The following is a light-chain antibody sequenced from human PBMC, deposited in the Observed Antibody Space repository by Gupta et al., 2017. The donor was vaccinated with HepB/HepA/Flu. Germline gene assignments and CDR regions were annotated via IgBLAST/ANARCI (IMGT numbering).Light chain of an antibody. J-gene: IGLJ1*01. CDR3: CSNAGNSYV. CDR2: DVD. V-gene: IGLV2-11*01. Sequence: QSALTQPRSVSGSPGQSVTIPCTGTSSDVGSYNRVSWYQQHPNKAPKVMIYDVDERPSGVPDRFSGSKSGNTASLTISGLQADDEADYYCCSNAGNSYVFGTGTKITVL. CDR1: SSDVGSYNR.